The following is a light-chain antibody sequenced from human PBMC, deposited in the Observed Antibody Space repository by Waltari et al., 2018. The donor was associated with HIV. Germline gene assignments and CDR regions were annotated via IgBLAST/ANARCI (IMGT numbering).Light chain of an antibody. J-gene: IGLJ2*01. Sequence: SYVLTQSPPVPVALGQTASIACWGNTIGSQRAHWYQQKPGQAPALVIYDDRDRPSGIPERFSGSNSGHTATLSIGRVEAGDETDYYCQVWESSSDHVVIGGGTKLTV. CDR3: QVWESSSDHVV. CDR2: DDR. V-gene: IGLV3-21*02. CDR1: TIGSQR.